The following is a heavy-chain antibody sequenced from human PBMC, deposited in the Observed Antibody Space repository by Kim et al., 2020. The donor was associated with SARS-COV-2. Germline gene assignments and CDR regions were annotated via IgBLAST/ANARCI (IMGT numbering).Heavy chain of an antibody. J-gene: IGHJ4*02. CDR2: ISGSGGST. CDR3: AKEGPCSSTSCYYPFDY. V-gene: IGHV3-23*01. Sequence: GGSLRLSCAASGFTFSSYAMSWVRQAPGKGLEWVSAISGSGGSTYYADSVKGRFTISRDNSKNTLYLQMNSLRAEDTAVYYCAKEGPCSSTSCYYPFDYWGQGTLVTVSS. CDR1: GFTFSSYA. D-gene: IGHD2-2*01.